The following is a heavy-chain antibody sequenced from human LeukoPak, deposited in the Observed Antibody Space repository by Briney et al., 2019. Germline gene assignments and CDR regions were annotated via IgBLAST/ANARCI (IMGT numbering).Heavy chain of an antibody. CDR1: GGSISSGSYY. CDR3: ARDYDFWSGYSDY. CDR2: IHTSGGT. Sequence: SETLSLTCTVSGGSISSGSYYWSWIRQPAGKGLEWIGRIHTSGGTNYNPSLKSRVIISVDTSKNQFSLKLSSVTAADTAVYYCARDYDFWSGYSDYWGQGTLVTVSS. J-gene: IGHJ4*02. V-gene: IGHV4-61*02. D-gene: IGHD3-3*01.